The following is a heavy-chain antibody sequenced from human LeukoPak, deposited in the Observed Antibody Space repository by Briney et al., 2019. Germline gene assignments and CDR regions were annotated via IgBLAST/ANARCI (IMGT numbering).Heavy chain of an antibody. D-gene: IGHD6-6*01. Sequence: SETLSLTCTVSGGSVSSGSYYWSWIRQPPGKGLEWVGYIYYSGSTNYNPSLQSRVTISVDTSKNQFSLKLSSVTAADTAVYYCARLRIAARPGAFDIWGQGTMVTVSS. V-gene: IGHV4-61*01. CDR3: ARLRIAARPGAFDI. CDR1: GGSVSSGSYY. J-gene: IGHJ3*02. CDR2: IYYSGST.